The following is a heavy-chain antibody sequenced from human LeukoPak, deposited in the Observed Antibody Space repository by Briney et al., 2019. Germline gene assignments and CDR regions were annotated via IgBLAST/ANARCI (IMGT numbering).Heavy chain of an antibody. CDR3: ARAEEDFDY. Sequence: QPGGSLRLSCAASGFTFSSAAMTWVRQAPGMGLEWVSTITGSDDETYYADSVKGRFTISRYNAENSLYLQMNNLRVEDTAVYYCARAEEDFDYWGQGTLVTVSS. CDR2: ITGSDDET. V-gene: IGHV3-23*01. CDR1: GFTFSSAA. J-gene: IGHJ4*02.